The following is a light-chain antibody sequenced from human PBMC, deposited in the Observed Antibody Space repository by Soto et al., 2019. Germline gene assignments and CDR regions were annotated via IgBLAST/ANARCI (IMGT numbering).Light chain of an antibody. Sequence: QSALTQPASVSGSPGQSITISCAGTSSDVGGYKYVSWYQQHPGKSPKLMIYEVSNRPSGVSNRFSRSKSGNTASLTISGLQAKDEADYYCNSYTSTYTGVFGTGTKLTVL. CDR1: SSDVGGYKY. V-gene: IGLV2-14*01. CDR3: NSYTSTYTGV. J-gene: IGLJ1*01. CDR2: EVS.